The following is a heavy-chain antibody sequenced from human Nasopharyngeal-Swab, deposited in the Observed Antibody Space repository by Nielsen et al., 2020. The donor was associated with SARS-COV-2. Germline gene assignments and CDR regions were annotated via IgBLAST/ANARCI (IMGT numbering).Heavy chain of an antibody. D-gene: IGHD2-2*01. J-gene: IGHJ6*02. CDR1: GGTFSSYA. CDR2: IIPIFGTA. V-gene: IGHV1-69*13. CDR3: ARPAVVVPAAGYYYYGMDV. Sequence: SVKVSCKASGGTFSSYAISWVRQAPGQGLEWMGGIIPIFGTANYAQKFQGRVTITADESTSTAYMELSSLSSEDTAVYYCARPAVVVPAAGYYYYGMDVWGQGTTVTVSS.